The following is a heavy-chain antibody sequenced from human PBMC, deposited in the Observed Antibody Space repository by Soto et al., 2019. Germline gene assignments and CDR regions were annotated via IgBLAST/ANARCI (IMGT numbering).Heavy chain of an antibody. CDR2: INAGNGNT. J-gene: IGHJ4*02. V-gene: IGHV1-3*01. CDR3: ARAHRVWFGEEYQEFDY. CDR1: GYTFTSYA. Sequence: ASVKVSCKASGYTFTSYAMHWVRQAPGQRLEWMGWINAGNGNTKYSQKFQGRVTITRDTSASTAYMELGSLRSEDTAVYYCARAHRVWFGEEYQEFDYWGQGTLVTVSS. D-gene: IGHD3-10*01.